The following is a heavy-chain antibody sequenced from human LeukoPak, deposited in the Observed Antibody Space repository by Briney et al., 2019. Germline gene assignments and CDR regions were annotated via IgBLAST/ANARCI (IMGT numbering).Heavy chain of an antibody. J-gene: IGHJ5*02. CDR3: ARKNDYDSSGYHNWLDP. CDR2: ISSSSAMI. Sequence: SGGSLRLSCAASGFTFSNTWMNWVRQAPGKGLEWVSYISSSSAMIYYADSVKGRFTISRDNAKNSLYLQMSSLRDEDTAVYYCARKNDYDSSGYHNWLDPWGQGTLVTVSS. D-gene: IGHD3-22*01. V-gene: IGHV3-48*02. CDR1: GFTFSNTW.